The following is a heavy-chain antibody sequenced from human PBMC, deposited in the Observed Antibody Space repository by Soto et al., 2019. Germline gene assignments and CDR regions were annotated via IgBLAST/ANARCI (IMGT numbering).Heavy chain of an antibody. Sequence: TGGSLRLSCAASGFTFDDYGMSWVRQAPGKGLEWVSGINWNGGSTGYADSVKGRFTISRDNAKNSLYLQMNSLRAEDTALYYCARLYGSGSTRRVRIDYWGQGTLVTVS. J-gene: IGHJ4*02. CDR3: ARLYGSGSTRRVRIDY. D-gene: IGHD3-10*01. CDR1: GFTFDDYG. V-gene: IGHV3-20*04. CDR2: INWNGGST.